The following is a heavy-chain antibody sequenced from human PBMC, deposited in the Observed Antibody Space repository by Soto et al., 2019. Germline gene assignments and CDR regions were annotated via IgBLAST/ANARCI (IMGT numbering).Heavy chain of an antibody. V-gene: IGHV1-46*01. CDR2: INPSGGST. D-gene: IGHD3-10*01. CDR3: ARDVPPYYGSGSSSLDV. Sequence: ASVKVSCKASGYTFTSYYMHWVRQAPGQGLEWMGIINPSGGSTSYAQKFQGRVTMTRDTSTSTVYMELSSLRSEDTAVYYCARDVPPYYGSGSSSLDVWGQGTTVTVSS. CDR1: GYTFTSYY. J-gene: IGHJ6*02.